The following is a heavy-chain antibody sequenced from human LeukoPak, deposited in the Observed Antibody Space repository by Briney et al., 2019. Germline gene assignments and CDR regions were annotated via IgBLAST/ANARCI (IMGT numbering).Heavy chain of an antibody. Sequence: PGGSLRLSCAASGFTVSSNYMSWVRQAPGKGLEWVSVIYSGGSTYYADPVKGRFTISRDNSKNTLYLQMNSLRAEDTAVYHCARVPRGTSSYYFDYWGQGTLVTVSS. V-gene: IGHV3-53*01. J-gene: IGHJ4*02. CDR2: IYSGGST. CDR3: ARVPRGTSSYYFDY. CDR1: GFTVSSNY. D-gene: IGHD6-6*01.